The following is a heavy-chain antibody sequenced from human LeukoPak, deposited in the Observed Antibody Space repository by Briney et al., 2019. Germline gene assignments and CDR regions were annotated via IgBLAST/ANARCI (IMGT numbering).Heavy chain of an antibody. CDR3: ASHRKDGSGSYFDY. V-gene: IGHV3-23*01. D-gene: IGHD3-10*01. CDR2: ISAGAGAA. CDR1: GFTFSSSS. Sequence: GGSLRLSCAASGFTFSSSSMSWVRQAPGKGLEWLSVISAGAGAASYADSVKGRFTISRDNSKNTLYLQMNSLSAEDTAVYYCASHRKDGSGSYFDYWGQGTLVTVSS. J-gene: IGHJ4*02.